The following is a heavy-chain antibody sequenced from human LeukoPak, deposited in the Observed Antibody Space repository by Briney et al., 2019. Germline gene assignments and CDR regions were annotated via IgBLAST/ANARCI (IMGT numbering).Heavy chain of an antibody. J-gene: IGHJ4*02. CDR2: ISNDGDT. Sequence: GGSLRLSCAASGFTVSSNYMSWVRQGPGKGLECVSVISNDGDTYYADSVKGRFTISRDTSKNTVSLRMSSLRAEDTAVYYCAGDKTTGGWYEFDYWGQGTLVTVSS. V-gene: IGHV3-53*01. CDR3: AGDKTTGGWYEFDY. D-gene: IGHD6-19*01. CDR1: GFTVSSNY.